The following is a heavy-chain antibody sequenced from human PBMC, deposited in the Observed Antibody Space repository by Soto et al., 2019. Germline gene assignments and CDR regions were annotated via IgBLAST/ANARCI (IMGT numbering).Heavy chain of an antibody. CDR1: GYSVTSSDYY. J-gene: IGHJ6*02. CDR3: APLSASLSGHYGINV. Sequence: SETLSLTCSVSGYSVTSSDYYWAWIRQPPGKGLEWIGSMFYSGLTYYNPSLKSRVTLSVETSKNQFSVSLNSVTAADTAVYYCAPLSASLSGHYGINVWGQGTTVTVYS. V-gene: IGHV4-39*01. D-gene: IGHD3-3*01. CDR2: MFYSGLT.